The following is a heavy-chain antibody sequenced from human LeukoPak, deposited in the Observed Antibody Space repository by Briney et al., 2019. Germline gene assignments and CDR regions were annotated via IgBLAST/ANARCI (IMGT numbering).Heavy chain of an antibody. CDR3: ARPLGPYYYYYMDV. CDR1: GFTLSSYS. Sequence: PGGSLRLSCAASGFTLSSYSINWVRQAPGKGLEWVSSISSSSSHIYYADSVKGRFTISRDNAKNSLYLQMNSLRAEDTAVYYCARPLGPYYYYYMDVWGKGTTVTVFS. V-gene: IGHV3-21*01. CDR2: ISSSSSHI. J-gene: IGHJ6*03. D-gene: IGHD7-27*01.